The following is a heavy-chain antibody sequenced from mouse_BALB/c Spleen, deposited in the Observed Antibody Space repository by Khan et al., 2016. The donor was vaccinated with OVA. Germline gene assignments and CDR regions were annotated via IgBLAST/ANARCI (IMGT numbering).Heavy chain of an antibody. V-gene: IGHV2-3*01. CDR2: IWGDGNT. J-gene: IGHJ4*01. Sequence: QGQLKESGPGLVAPSQSLSITCTVSGFSLTTYGVSWVRQPPGKGLEWLGVIWGDGNTNYHSALKSRLSISKDNYKRQDFLKLKSLQTDDKATYYCARQIHGTLYATHYKGKETSIT. D-gene: IGHD2-1*01. CDR3: ARQIHGTLYATHY. CDR1: GFSLTTYG.